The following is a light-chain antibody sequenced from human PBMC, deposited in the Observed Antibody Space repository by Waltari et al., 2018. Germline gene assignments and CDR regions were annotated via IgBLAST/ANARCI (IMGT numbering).Light chain of an antibody. Sequence: DIQMTQSPSSLSASVGDRVTITCRASQSISSYLNWYQQKPGKAPKLMIYAASSLQSCVPSRFSGSGSETDFTLTISSLQPEDFATYYCQQSYSTPLTFCGGTKVEIK. J-gene: IGKJ4*01. V-gene: IGKV1-39*01. CDR1: QSISSY. CDR3: QQSYSTPLT. CDR2: AAS.